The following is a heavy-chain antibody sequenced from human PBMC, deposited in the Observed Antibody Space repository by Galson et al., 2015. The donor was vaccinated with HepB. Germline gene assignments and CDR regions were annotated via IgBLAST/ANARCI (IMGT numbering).Heavy chain of an antibody. CDR3: ARAPEGGYCTNGVCYYYYDMDV. V-gene: IGHV1-46*01. CDR2: INPSGGST. CDR1: GYTFTSYY. Sequence: SVKVSCKASGYTFTSYYMHWVRQAPGQGLEWMGIINPSGGSTSYAQKFQGRVTMTRDTSTSTVYMELSSLRSEDTAVYYCARAPEGGYCTNGVCYYYYDMDVWGQGTTVTVSS. J-gene: IGHJ6*02. D-gene: IGHD2-8*01.